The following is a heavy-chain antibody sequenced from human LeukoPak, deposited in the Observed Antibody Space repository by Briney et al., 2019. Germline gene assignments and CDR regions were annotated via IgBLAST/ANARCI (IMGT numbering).Heavy chain of an antibody. V-gene: IGHV3-48*01. Sequence: GGSLRLSCAGSGFTFSTYAMSWVRQAPGKGLEWVSYISSSSGLIYYADSVKGRFTISRDNAKDSLYLQMNSLRAEDTAVYYCARTTRSITVAPYYFDYWGQGTLVTVSS. D-gene: IGHD6-19*01. CDR1: GFTFSTYA. J-gene: IGHJ4*02. CDR3: ARTTRSITVAPYYFDY. CDR2: ISSSSGLI.